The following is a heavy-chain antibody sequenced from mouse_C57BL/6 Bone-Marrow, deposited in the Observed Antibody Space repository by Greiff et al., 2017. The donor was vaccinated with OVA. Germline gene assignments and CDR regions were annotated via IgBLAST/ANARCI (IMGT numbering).Heavy chain of an antibody. CDR3: ARGAGTSYWYFDV. D-gene: IGHD4-1*01. CDR2: INYDGSST. J-gene: IGHJ1*03. Sequence: EVQVVESEGGLVQPGSSMKLSCTASGFTFSDYYMAWVRQVPEKGLEWVANINYDGSSTYYLDSLKSRFIISRDNAKNILYLQMSSLKSEDTATYYCARGAGTSYWYFDVWGTGTTVTVSS. V-gene: IGHV5-16*01. CDR1: GFTFSDYY.